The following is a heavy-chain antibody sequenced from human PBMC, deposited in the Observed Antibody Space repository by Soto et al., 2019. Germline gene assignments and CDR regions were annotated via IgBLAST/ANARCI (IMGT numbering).Heavy chain of an antibody. D-gene: IGHD3-3*01. V-gene: IGHV4-30-4*01. CDR1: GGSISSGDYY. CDR3: ARTYYDFWSGYPGGAIDY. Sequence: QVQLQESGPGLVKPSQTLSLTCTVSGGSISSGDYYWSWIRQPPGKGLEWIGYIYYSGSTYYNPCLKSRVTISVDTSKNQFFLKLSSVTAADMAVYYCARTYYDFWSGYPGGAIDYWVQGTLVTVSS. CDR2: IYYSGST. J-gene: IGHJ4*02.